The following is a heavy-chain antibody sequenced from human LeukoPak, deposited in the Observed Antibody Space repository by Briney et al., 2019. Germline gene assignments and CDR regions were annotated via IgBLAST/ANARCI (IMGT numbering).Heavy chain of an antibody. Sequence: PGGSLRLSCAASGFTFSSYGMHWVRQAPGKGLEWVAFISYDGSNKYYADSVKGRFTISRDNSKNTLYLQMNSLRGEDTAVYYCAKADSARGVTLKSTIDYWGQGTLVTVSS. CDR2: ISYDGSNK. J-gene: IGHJ4*02. CDR1: GFTFSSYG. D-gene: IGHD2-21*02. V-gene: IGHV3-30*18. CDR3: AKADSARGVTLKSTIDY.